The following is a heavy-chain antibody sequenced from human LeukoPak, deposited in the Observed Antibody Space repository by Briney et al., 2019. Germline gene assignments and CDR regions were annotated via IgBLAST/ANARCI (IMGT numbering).Heavy chain of an antibody. CDR3: ARHNYYDFWSGYLGY. Sequence: GASVKVSCKASGYTFTGYYMHWVRQAPGQGLEWMGWINPNSGGTNYAQKFQGRVTMTRDTSTSTAYMELSRLRSDDTAVYYCARHNYYDFWSGYLGYWGQGTLVTVSS. CDR1: GYTFTGYY. J-gene: IGHJ4*02. D-gene: IGHD3-3*01. CDR2: INPNSGGT. V-gene: IGHV1-2*02.